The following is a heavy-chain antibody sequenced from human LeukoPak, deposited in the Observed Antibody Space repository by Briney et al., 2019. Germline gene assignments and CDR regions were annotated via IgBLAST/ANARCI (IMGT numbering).Heavy chain of an antibody. Sequence: PGGSLRLSCAASGFTFSSYWMHWVRQAPGKGLVWVSRINSDGSSLSYADSVKGRFTISRDNAKNTVYLQMNSLRAEDTAVYYCARSRYTGSHFDYWGQGTLVTVSS. D-gene: IGHD1-26*01. CDR1: GFTFSSYW. J-gene: IGHJ4*02. CDR3: ARSRYTGSHFDY. V-gene: IGHV3-74*01. CDR2: INSDGSSL.